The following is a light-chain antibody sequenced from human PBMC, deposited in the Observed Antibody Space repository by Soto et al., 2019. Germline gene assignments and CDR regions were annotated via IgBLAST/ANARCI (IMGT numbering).Light chain of an antibody. J-gene: IGLJ2*01. Sequence: QSALTQPPSASGSPGQSVTISCTGTSSDVGAYNHVCWYQQHPGKAPKLIIYDVTRRPSGVPDRFYGSKSGSTASLTVSGLQAEDEADYYCTSYAGSDNVVFGGGTKLTV. CDR3: TSYAGSDNVV. CDR2: DVT. V-gene: IGLV2-8*01. CDR1: SSDVGAYNH.